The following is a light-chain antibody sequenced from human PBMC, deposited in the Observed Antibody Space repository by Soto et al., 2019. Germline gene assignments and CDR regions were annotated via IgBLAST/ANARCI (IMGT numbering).Light chain of an antibody. CDR2: DAS. Sequence: EIVLTQSPVTLSLSPGERATLSCRASQSINNYLAWYQQKPGQPPRLLIYDASNRATAIPVRFSGSGSGTDLTLTISSLEAEDSAVYYCQYRGIWPPGATFGGGTKVEIK. J-gene: IGKJ4*01. V-gene: IGKV3-11*01. CDR1: QSINNY. CDR3: QYRGIWPPGAT.